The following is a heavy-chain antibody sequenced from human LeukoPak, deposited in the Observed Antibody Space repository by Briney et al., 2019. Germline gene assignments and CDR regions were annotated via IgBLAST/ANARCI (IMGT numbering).Heavy chain of an antibody. V-gene: IGHV3-30-3*01. J-gene: IGHJ6*02. CDR2: ISYDGSNK. D-gene: IGHD3-22*01. CDR3: ARDLYYYDSSGYYRFYYYYYGMDV. Sequence: GRSLRLSCAASGFTFSSYAMHWVRQAPGKGLEWVAVISYDGSNKYYADSVKGRFTISRDNSKNTLYLQTNSLRAEDTAVYYCARDLYYYDSSGYYRFYYYYYGMDVWGQGTTVTISS. CDR1: GFTFSSYA.